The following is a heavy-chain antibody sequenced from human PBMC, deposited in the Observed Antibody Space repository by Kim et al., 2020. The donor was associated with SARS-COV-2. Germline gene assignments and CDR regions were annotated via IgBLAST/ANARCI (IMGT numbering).Heavy chain of an antibody. CDR2: ISSSSSYI. CDR1: GFTFSSYS. D-gene: IGHD5-18*01. V-gene: IGHV3-21*01. CDR3: ARDRGQTAMVTDVDY. Sequence: GGSLRLSCAASGFTFSSYSMNWVRQAPGKGLEWVSSISSSSSYIYYADSVKGRFTISRDNAKNSLYLQMNSLRAEDTAVYYCARDRGQTAMVTDVDYWGQGTLVTVSS. J-gene: IGHJ4*02.